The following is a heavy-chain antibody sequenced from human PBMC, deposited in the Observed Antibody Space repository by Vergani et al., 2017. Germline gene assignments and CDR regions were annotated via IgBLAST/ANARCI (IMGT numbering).Heavy chain of an antibody. J-gene: IGHJ4*02. Sequence: QVQLVQSGAEVKKPGSSVKVSCKASGGTFRSYAISWVRQAPGQGLEWMGGIIPIFGTANYAQKFQGRVTITADESTSTAYMELSSLRSEDTAVYYCATPVLVVPAAMRWYYFDYWGQGTLVTVSS. CDR1: GGTFRSYA. D-gene: IGHD2-2*01. CDR2: IIPIFGTA. CDR3: ATPVLVVPAAMRWYYFDY. V-gene: IGHV1-69*01.